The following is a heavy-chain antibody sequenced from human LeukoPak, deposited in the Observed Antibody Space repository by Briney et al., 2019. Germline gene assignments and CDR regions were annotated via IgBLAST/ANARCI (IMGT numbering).Heavy chain of an antibody. Sequence: ASVKVSCKASGYTFTNYGINWVRQAPGQGLEWMGWISAYNGDTNYAEKLQDRVTMTTDTSTSTAYMELRSLRSDDTAVYYCARSLSSGWYAFDYWGQGTLVTVSS. J-gene: IGHJ4*02. CDR2: ISAYNGDT. D-gene: IGHD6-19*01. V-gene: IGHV1-18*01. CDR3: ARSLSSGWYAFDY. CDR1: GYTFTNYG.